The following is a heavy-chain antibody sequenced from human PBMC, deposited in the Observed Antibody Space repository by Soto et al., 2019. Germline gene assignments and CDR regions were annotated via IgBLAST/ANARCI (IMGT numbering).Heavy chain of an antibody. D-gene: IGHD1-26*01. CDR1: GGSISSYY. V-gene: IGHV4-59*01. J-gene: IGHJ4*02. CDR2: IYYSGST. Sequence: SETLSLTCTVSGGSISSYYWSWIRQPPGKGLEWIGYIYYSGSTNYNPSLKSRVTISVDTSKNQFSLRLSSVTAADTAVYYCARVLGRIGTLDYWGQGTLVTVSS. CDR3: ARVLGRIGTLDY.